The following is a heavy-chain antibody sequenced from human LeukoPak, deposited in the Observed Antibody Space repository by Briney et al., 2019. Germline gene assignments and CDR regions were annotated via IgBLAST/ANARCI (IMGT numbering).Heavy chain of an antibody. Sequence: ASVTVSCTASGYTFTSYYMHWVRQAPGQGLEWMGLINPSGGSTSYAQKFQGRVTMTRDTSTSTVYMELSSLRSEDTAVYYCARVRSSSWELLDYWGQGTLVTVSS. CDR2: INPSGGST. CDR3: ARVRSSSWELLDY. D-gene: IGHD6-13*01. CDR1: GYTFTSYY. V-gene: IGHV1-46*01. J-gene: IGHJ4*02.